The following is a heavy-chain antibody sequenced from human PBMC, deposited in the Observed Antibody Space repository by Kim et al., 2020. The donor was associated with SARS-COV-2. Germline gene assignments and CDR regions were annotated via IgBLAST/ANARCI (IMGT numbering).Heavy chain of an antibody. CDR3: ARGKRITMVRGAPPWFDP. Sequence: SETLSLTCAVYGGSFSGYYWSWIRQPPGKGLEWIGEINHSGSTNYNPSLKSRVTISVDTSKNQFSLKLSSVTAADTAVYYCARGKRITMVRGAPPWFDPWGQGTLVTVSS. CDR1: GGSFSGYY. D-gene: IGHD3-10*01. CDR2: INHSGST. J-gene: IGHJ5*02. V-gene: IGHV4-34*01.